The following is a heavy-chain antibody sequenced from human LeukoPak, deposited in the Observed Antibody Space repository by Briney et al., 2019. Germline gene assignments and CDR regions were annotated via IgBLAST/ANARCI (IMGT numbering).Heavy chain of an antibody. D-gene: IGHD5-24*01. CDR2: IRFDGSNK. CDR3: AKDRGGYKGGNFDY. J-gene: IGHJ4*02. V-gene: IGHV3-30*02. Sequence: GGSLRLSCVASGFTFSSYAMSWVRQAPGKGLEWVAFIRFDGSNKFYPDSVKGRFTISRDNSKNTLYLQLNSLGTEDTAVYYCAKDRGGYKGGNFDYWGQGTLVTVSS. CDR1: GFTFSSYA.